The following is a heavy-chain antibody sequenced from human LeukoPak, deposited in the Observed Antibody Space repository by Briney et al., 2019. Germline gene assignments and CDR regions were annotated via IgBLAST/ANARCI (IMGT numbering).Heavy chain of an antibody. CDR2: IYPGDSDT. D-gene: IGHD3-10*01. CDR3: ARQWFGEPPNYYYYGMDV. V-gene: IGHV5-51*01. CDR1: GYGFTSYW. Sequence: GESLKISCKGSGYGFTSYWIGWVRQMPGKGLEWMGIIYPGDSDTRCSPSFQGQVTISADKSISTAYLQWSSLKASDTAMYYCARQWFGEPPNYYYYGMDVWGQGTTVTVSS. J-gene: IGHJ6*02.